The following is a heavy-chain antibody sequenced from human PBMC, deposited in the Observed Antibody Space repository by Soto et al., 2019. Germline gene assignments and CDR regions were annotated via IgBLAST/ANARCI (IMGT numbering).Heavy chain of an antibody. CDR2: ISYDGSNK. CDR1: GFTFSSYA. D-gene: IGHD3-10*01. V-gene: IGHV3-30-3*01. J-gene: IGHJ4*02. CDR3: ARDSPDYGSGTYFDY. Sequence: GGSLRLSCAASGFTFSSYAMHWVRQAPGKGLEWVAVISYDGSNKYYADSVKGRFTISRDNSKNTLYLQMNSLRAEDTAVYYCARDSPDYGSGTYFDYWGQGTLVTVSS.